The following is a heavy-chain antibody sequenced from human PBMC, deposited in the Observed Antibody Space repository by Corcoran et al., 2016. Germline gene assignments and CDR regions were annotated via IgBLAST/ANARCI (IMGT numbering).Heavy chain of an antibody. V-gene: IGHV3-30*18. CDR2: ISYDGTKR. Sequence: QVQLVESGGGVVQPGRSLRLTCSASGFFFSSFGMHWVRQAPGKGLEWVGVISYDGTKRHYVDSVQGRFTISRDNSKNTVSLQMDSLRGEDTALYYCAKEATRGAGYNCLFDGWGQGTLVTVSS. D-gene: IGHD5-12*01. J-gene: IGHJ4*02. CDR1: GFFFSSFG. CDR3: AKEATRGAGYNCLFDG.